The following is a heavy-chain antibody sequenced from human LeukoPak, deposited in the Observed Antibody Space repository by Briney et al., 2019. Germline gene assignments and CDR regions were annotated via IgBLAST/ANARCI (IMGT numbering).Heavy chain of an antibody. CDR2: IYSGGST. CDR1: GFTVSSNY. J-gene: IGHJ4*02. Sequence: GGSLRLSCAASGFTVSSNYMSRVRQAPGKGLEWVSVIYSGGSTYYADSVKGRFTISRDNAKNSLYLQMNSLRAEDTAVYYCACITMVRGVIIWGQGTLVTVSS. CDR3: ACITMVRGVII. V-gene: IGHV3-53*01. D-gene: IGHD3-10*01.